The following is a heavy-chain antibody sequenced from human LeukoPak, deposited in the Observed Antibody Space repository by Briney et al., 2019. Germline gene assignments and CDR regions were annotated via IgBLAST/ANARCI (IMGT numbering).Heavy chain of an antibody. D-gene: IGHD6-13*01. CDR1: GYTSTSYG. CDR3: ARDFESSSWYRVDY. Sequence: ASVKVSCKASGYTSTSYGISWVRQAPGQGLEWVGWISAYNGNTNYAQKLQGRVTMTTDTSTSTDYMELRSLRSDDTAVHYCARDFESSSWYRVDYWGQGTLVTVSS. J-gene: IGHJ4*02. CDR2: ISAYNGNT. V-gene: IGHV1-18*01.